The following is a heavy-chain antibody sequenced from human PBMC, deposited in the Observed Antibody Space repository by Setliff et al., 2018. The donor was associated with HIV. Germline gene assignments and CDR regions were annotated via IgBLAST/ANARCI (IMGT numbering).Heavy chain of an antibody. D-gene: IGHD3-10*01. V-gene: IGHV1-8*01. Sequence: ASVKVSCKASGYLFIKYDINWVRQASGQGPEWMGWMNPDSGNTGYAQKFQGRVIMTMNTSISTAYMELNSLISGDTAVYYCARGGQSPYYYGSGSPHDPFDIWGQGTMVTVSS. CDR1: GYLFIKYD. CDR3: ARGGQSPYYYGSGSPHDPFDI. J-gene: IGHJ3*02. CDR2: MNPDSGNT.